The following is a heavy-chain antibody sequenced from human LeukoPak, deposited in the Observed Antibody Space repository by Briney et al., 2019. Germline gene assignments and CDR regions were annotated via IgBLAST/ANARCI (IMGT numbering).Heavy chain of an antibody. CDR3: ASRAAGLAAAGTFDY. J-gene: IGHJ4*02. D-gene: IGHD6-13*01. CDR1: GGSFSGYY. V-gene: IGHV4-34*01. Sequence: PSETLSLTCAVYGGSFSGYYWSWIRQPPGKGLEWIGEINHSGSTNYNPSLKSRVTISVDTSKNQFSLKLSSVTAADTAVYYCASRAAGLAAAGTFDYWGRGTLVTVSS. CDR2: INHSGST.